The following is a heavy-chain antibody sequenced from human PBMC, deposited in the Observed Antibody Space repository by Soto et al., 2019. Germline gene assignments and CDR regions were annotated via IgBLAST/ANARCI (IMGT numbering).Heavy chain of an antibody. J-gene: IGHJ4*02. Sequence: SVKVSCKASGGTFSSYAISWVRQAPGQGLEWMGGIIPIFGTANYAQKFQGRVTITADESTSTAYMELSSLRSEDTAVYYCARGATQYYYDSSGYLTHFDYWGQGTLVTVSS. CDR3: ARGATQYYYDSSGYLTHFDY. CDR2: IIPIFGTA. CDR1: GGTFSSYA. V-gene: IGHV1-69*13. D-gene: IGHD3-22*01.